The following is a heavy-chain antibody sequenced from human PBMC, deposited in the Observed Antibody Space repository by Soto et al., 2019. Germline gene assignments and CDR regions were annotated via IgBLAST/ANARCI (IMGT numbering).Heavy chain of an antibody. Sequence: EGQLVESGGGLVQPGGSLRLSCAASGFTFSTYCMNWVRHAPGKGLVWVSLINPDGSTTTYADAVKGRFTISRDNAKNTVYRQMTSLRVEDTAVYYCARDLRGSPDYWGQGTLVTVSS. V-gene: IGHV3-74*01. CDR3: ARDLRGSPDY. J-gene: IGHJ4*02. CDR2: INPDGSTT. CDR1: GFTFSTYC. D-gene: IGHD1-26*01.